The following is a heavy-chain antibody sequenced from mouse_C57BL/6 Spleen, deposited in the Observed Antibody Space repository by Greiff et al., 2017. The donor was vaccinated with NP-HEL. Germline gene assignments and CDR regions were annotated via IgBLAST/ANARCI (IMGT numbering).Heavy chain of an antibody. Sequence: QVQLQQSGAELARPGASVKLSCKASGYTFTSYGISWVKQRTGQGLEWIGEIYPRSGNTYYNEKFKGKATLTADKSSSTAYMELSSLTSEDSAVYFCASREMVTHWYFDVWGTGTTVTVSS. CDR3: ASREMVTHWYFDV. J-gene: IGHJ1*03. CDR2: IYPRSGNT. D-gene: IGHD2-3*01. CDR1: GYTFTSYG. V-gene: IGHV1-81*01.